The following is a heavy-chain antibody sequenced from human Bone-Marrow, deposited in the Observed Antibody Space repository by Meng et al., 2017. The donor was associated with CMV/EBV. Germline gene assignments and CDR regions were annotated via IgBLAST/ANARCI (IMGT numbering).Heavy chain of an antibody. J-gene: IGHJ4*02. D-gene: IGHD3-3*01. CDR2: IKSKSDGGTT. Sequence: GGSLRLSCAASGFTFSSYSMNWVRQAPGKGLEWVGHIKSKSDGGTTDYAAPVKGRFTISRDDSKNTLYLQMNSLKTEDTAVYYCTKTYYDFWSGYFPGYWGQGPRVTGSS. CDR3: TKTYYDFWSGYFPGY. V-gene: IGHV3-15*01. CDR1: GFTFSSYS.